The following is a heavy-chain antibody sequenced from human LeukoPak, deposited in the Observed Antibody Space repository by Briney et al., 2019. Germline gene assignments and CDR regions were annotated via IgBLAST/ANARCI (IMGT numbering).Heavy chain of an antibody. CDR2: IKPDGSEK. J-gene: IGHJ5*02. Sequence: GGSLRLSCAASGFTHSNYWMTWVRQAPGKGLEWVANIKPDGSEKYYVDSVKGRFTISRDNAKNSLYLQMNSLRAEDTAVYYCARVPYDSSGYYLMGFDPWGQGTLVTVSS. CDR1: GFTHSNYW. D-gene: IGHD3-22*01. CDR3: ARVPYDSSGYYLMGFDP. V-gene: IGHV3-7*01.